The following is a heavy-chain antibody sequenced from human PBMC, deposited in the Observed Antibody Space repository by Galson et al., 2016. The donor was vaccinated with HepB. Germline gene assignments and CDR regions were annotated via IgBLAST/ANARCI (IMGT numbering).Heavy chain of an antibody. Sequence: CAISGGSVSSNSAAWNWIRQSPSTRLEWLGRTSYRSKWYNAYAVSVTSQITINPDTSKDQFSLQLNSVTPEDTAVYYCAREYYCRSGPLNWYFDLWGRGTLVSVSS. V-gene: IGHV6-1*01. J-gene: IGHJ2*01. D-gene: IGHD3-10*01. CDR1: GGSVSSNSAA. CDR3: AREYYCRSGPLNWYFDL. CDR2: TSYRSKWYN.